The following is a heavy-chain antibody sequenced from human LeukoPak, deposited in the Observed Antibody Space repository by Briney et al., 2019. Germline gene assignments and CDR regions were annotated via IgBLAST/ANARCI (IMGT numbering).Heavy chain of an antibody. CDR1: GFTFSNYA. J-gene: IGHJ4*02. CDR3: AKDGIRHYYDSSGYYYGDY. V-gene: IGHV3-23*01. CDR2: ISGSGGSGT. D-gene: IGHD3-22*01. Sequence: GGSLRLSCAASGFTFSNYAMSWVRQAPGKGLEWVSGISGSGGSGTYYADSVKGRFTISRDNSKNTLYLQMNSLRAEDTAVYYCAKDGIRHYYDSSGYYYGDYWGQGTLVTVSS.